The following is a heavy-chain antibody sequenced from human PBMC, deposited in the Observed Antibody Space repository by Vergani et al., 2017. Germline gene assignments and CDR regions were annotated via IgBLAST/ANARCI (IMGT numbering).Heavy chain of an antibody. Sequence: QVQLQQWGAGLLQPSETLSLTCAVYGGSFSGYYWSWIRQPPGKGLELIGEINHSGSTNYKPSLKSRVTISVDTSKNQFSLKLSSVTAADTAVYYCARSRRYNGNMDYWGEGTLVTVPS. J-gene: IGHJ4*02. D-gene: IGHD1/OR15-1a*01. CDR1: GGSFSGYY. CDR2: INHSGST. V-gene: IGHV4-34*01. CDR3: ARSRRYNGNMDY.